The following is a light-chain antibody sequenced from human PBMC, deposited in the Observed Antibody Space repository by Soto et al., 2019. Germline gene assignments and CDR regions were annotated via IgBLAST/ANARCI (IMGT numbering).Light chain of an antibody. CDR1: QSVSSY. Sequence: EIVLTQSPATLSLSPGERVTLSCRASQSVSSYFAWYQQKPGQAPRLLIYDASNRATGIPARFSGSGSGTALTLTISSLEPEDFAVYYCQQRSNGPLTVGQETRLEIK. V-gene: IGKV3-11*01. J-gene: IGKJ5*01. CDR2: DAS. CDR3: QQRSNGPLT.